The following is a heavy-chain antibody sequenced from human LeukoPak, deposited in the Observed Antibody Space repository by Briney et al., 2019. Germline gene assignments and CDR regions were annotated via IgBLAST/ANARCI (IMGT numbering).Heavy chain of an antibody. V-gene: IGHV3-23*01. Sequence: PGESLRLSCAVSALTFTNNAMSWVRHAPRKGLEWVSAMTASGGTTYYGDSVKGRFTISRDNSKNTLYLQMNSLRAEDTAVYYCAKGLHNTAPREIDYWGQGTLVTVSS. CDR2: MTASGGTT. J-gene: IGHJ4*02. D-gene: IGHD1-14*01. CDR1: ALTFTNNA. CDR3: AKGLHNTAPREIDY.